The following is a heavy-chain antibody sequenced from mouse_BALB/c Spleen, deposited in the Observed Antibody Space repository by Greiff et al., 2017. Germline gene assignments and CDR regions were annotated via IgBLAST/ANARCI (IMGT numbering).Heavy chain of an antibody. D-gene: IGHD1-2*01. Sequence: VQLVESGPGLVQPSQSLSITCTVSGFSLTSYGVHWVRQSPGKGLEWLGVIWSGGSTDYNAAFISRLSISKDNSKSQVFFKMNSLQANDTAIYYCARETTATGRFAYWGQGTLVTVSA. CDR2: IWSGGST. V-gene: IGHV2-2*02. CDR1: GFSLTSYG. J-gene: IGHJ3*01. CDR3: ARETTATGRFAY.